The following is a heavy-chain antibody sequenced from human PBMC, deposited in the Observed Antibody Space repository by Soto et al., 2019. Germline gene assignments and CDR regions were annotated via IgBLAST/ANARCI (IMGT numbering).Heavy chain of an antibody. D-gene: IGHD2-2*01. Sequence: GGSLRLSCAASGFTFSRYYMNWVRQAPGKGLEWVSSVSTTSTYTHYADSLKGRFTISRDNAKKLLYLQMDSVRAEDTAVYYCARDDGLSSTNVKAFDIWGQGTKVTVSS. J-gene: IGHJ3*02. CDR2: VSTTSTYT. V-gene: IGHV3-21*01. CDR3: ARDDGLSSTNVKAFDI. CDR1: GFTFSRYY.